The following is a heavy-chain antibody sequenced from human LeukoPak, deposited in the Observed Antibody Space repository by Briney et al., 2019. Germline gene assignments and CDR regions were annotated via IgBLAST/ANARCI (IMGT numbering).Heavy chain of an antibody. CDR2: ISSSSYT. D-gene: IGHD4-23*01. V-gene: IGHV3-69-1*01. Sequence: GGSLGLSVEAFGSTFGANNRNWFGQLPGKGLEWVSSISSSSYTYYADSVKGRFSISRDNAKNSLFLQTNSLRAEDTAVYYCAREVYGGNSDAFDIWGQGTMVTVSS. J-gene: IGHJ3*02. CDR1: GSTFGANN. CDR3: AREVYGGNSDAFDI.